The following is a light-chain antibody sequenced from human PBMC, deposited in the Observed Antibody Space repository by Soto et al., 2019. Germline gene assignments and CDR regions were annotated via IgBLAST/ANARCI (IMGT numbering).Light chain of an antibody. CDR3: QQYHSYWT. Sequence: EVVLTQYPGTLSLSPGERATLSCRTSQSISTTYLAWYQQKPGQAPRLLMSRTSRRATGIPDRFSGSGSGTEFTLTISSLQTDDFSTYYCQQYHSYWTFGQGTKVDIK. CDR1: QSISTTY. J-gene: IGKJ1*01. CDR2: RTS. V-gene: IGKV3-20*01.